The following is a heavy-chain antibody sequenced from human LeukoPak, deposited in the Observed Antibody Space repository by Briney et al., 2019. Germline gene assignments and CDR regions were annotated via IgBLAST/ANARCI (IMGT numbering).Heavy chain of an antibody. D-gene: IGHD5-18*01. CDR2: IRSKAYGGTT. J-gene: IGHJ3*02. CDR3: TGGYSYGLKIDAYDI. Sequence: PGRSLRLSCTASGFTFGDYAMSWVRQAPGKGLEWVGFIRSKAYGGTTEYAASVKGRFTISRDDYKSIAYLQMKSLKTEYTAVYYCTGGYSYGLKIDAYDIWGQGTMVTVSS. V-gene: IGHV3-49*04. CDR1: GFTFGDYA.